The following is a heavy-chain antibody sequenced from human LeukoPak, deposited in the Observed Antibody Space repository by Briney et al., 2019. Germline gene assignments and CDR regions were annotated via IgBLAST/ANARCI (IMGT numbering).Heavy chain of an antibody. D-gene: IGHD2-8*01. CDR1: GFTFSSYG. V-gene: IGHV3-30*03. CDR2: IPYDGSDK. CDR3: ARESRYCTNGVCYTPVSPYYFDY. Sequence: PGGSLRLSCAASGFTFSSYGMHWVRQAPGKGLEWVAVIPYDGSDKYYADSVKGRFTISRDNSKNTLYLQMNSLRAEDTAVYYCARESRYCTNGVCYTPVSPYYFDYWGQGTLVTVSS. J-gene: IGHJ4*02.